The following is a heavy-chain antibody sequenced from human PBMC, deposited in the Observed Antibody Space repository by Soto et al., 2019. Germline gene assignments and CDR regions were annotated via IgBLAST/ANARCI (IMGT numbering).Heavy chain of an antibody. Sequence: GGSLRLSCAASGFPFTNFAMSWVRQAPGKGLEWVAGIGASGDITWYADSVKGRLSISRDNSKNTLYLQLNSLRFEDTAVYYCAKDDFTDRGDDYFDYWGPGTLVTVSS. J-gene: IGHJ4*02. V-gene: IGHV3-23*01. CDR2: IGASGDIT. CDR3: AKDDFTDRGDDYFDY. D-gene: IGHD2-21*02. CDR1: GFPFTNFA.